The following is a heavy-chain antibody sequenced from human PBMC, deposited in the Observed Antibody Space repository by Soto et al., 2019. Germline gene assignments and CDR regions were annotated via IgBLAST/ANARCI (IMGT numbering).Heavy chain of an antibody. CDR1: GFAVSSTY. CDR3: ARSRTGTTYGGMDV. D-gene: IGHD1-7*01. CDR2: IHSGGDT. Sequence: EVQLVESGGDLVQPGGSRRLSGPAPGFAVSSTYMPWVRQPPGKGREWVSVIHSGGDTHYADSVRGRLTIARDNSKNTLYLQMNSLRAEDTAVYYCARSRTGTTYGGMDVWGQGTTVTVSS. J-gene: IGHJ6*02. V-gene: IGHV3-66*01.